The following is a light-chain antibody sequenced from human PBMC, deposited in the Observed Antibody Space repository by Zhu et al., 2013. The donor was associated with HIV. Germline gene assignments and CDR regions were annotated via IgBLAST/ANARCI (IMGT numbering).Light chain of an antibody. CDR2: GAS. CDR3: QHYGSSPLT. V-gene: IGKV3-20*01. CDR1: PSVWSNY. Sequence: VLTQSPGTLSLSPGERATLSCRASPSVWSNYLAWYQQKPGQPPMLLIFGASTRATGIPDRFSGSGSRTDFTLTISRLEPEDFAVYYCQHYGSSPLTFGGGPTVEIK. J-gene: IGKJ4*01.